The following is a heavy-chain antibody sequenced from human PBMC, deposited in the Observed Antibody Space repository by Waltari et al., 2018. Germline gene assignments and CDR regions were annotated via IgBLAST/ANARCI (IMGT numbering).Heavy chain of an antibody. CDR2: VYFTGAT. D-gene: IGHD4-17*01. V-gene: IGHV4-39*07. J-gene: IGHJ4*02. CDR3: AIDRRIAYGYYFDF. CDR1: GGSTRSSRHY. Sequence: QLQLQESGPGLVKPSETLSLTCAVSGGSTRSSRHYWGWIRQSPGEGLAWIGSVYFTGATNYSPAFKSRVTVSLDTSKNQFSLKLSSVTAADTAVYYCAIDRRIAYGYYFDFWGQGILVTVSS.